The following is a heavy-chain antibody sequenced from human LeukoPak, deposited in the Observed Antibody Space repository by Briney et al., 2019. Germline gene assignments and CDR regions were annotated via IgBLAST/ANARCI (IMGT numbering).Heavy chain of an antibody. CDR2: TYYRSTWYY. V-gene: IGHV6-1*01. CDR1: GDSVSSNSAA. D-gene: IGHD3-10*01. J-gene: IGHJ4*02. Sequence: SQTLSLTCAISGDSVSSNSAAWTWIRQSPSRGLEWLGRTYYRSTWYYEYSVSVESRITINPETSKNQFSLKLSSVTAADTAVYYCAREGGIWFGEFPYFDYWGQGTRVTVSS. CDR3: AREGGIWFGEFPYFDY.